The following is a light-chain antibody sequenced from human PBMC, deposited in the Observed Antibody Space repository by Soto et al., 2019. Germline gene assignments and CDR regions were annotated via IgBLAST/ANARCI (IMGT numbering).Light chain of an antibody. CDR1: QSVSSN. Sequence: EIVMTQSPATLSVSPGERVTLSCRASQSVSSNLAWYQQKPGQAPRLLIYGASTRATGIPARFSGSGSGTEFTLTISSLQSEDFAVYYCQQYNNWPAATFGQGTKVEIK. CDR2: GAS. V-gene: IGKV3-15*01. J-gene: IGKJ1*01. CDR3: QQYNNWPAAT.